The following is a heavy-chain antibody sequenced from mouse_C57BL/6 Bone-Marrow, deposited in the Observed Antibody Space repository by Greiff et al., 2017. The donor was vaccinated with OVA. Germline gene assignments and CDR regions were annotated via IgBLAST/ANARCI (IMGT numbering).Heavy chain of an antibody. V-gene: IGHV1-64*01. Sequence: QVQLQQSGAELVKPGASVKLSCKASGYTFTSYWMHWVKQRPGQGLEWIGMIHPNSGSTNYNEKFKSKATLTVDKSSSTAYMQLSSLTSEDSAVYYCARSEVVPVGYYFDYWGQGTTLTVSS. CDR3: ARSEVVPVGYYFDY. J-gene: IGHJ2*01. D-gene: IGHD1-1*01. CDR2: IHPNSGST. CDR1: GYTFTSYW.